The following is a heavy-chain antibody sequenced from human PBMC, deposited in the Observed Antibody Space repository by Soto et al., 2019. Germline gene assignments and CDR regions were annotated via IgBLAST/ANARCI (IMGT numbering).Heavy chain of an antibody. CDR1: GFSFVTYA. J-gene: IGHJ4*02. CDR2: IRGGIGST. CDR3: AKGAARDFDY. V-gene: IGHV3-23*01. Sequence: EVQLLESGGGLVQPGGSLRLSCVASGFSFVTYAMTWVRQLPGKGLEWGSTIRGGIGSTFYADSVKGRFTISRDISKKMLFLHMNGLRGEDTGTYYCAKGAARDFDYWGRGTLVTVSS. D-gene: IGHD1-26*01.